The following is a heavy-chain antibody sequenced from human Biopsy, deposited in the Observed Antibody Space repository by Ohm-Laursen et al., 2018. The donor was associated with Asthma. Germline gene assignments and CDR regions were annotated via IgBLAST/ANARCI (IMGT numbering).Heavy chain of an antibody. J-gene: IGHJ4*02. Sequence: SLRLSCAASGFTFSIYDIHWVRQAPGKGLEWVAIISYDGTNTYYADSVKGRFTISRDNSKNTLYLQMNGLKAENTAVYYCARDSPSGSDFDYYYFDYWGQGSPVTVSS. V-gene: IGHV3-30-3*01. CDR1: GFTFSIYD. CDR3: ARDSPSGSDFDYYYFDY. CDR2: ISYDGTNT. D-gene: IGHD5-12*01.